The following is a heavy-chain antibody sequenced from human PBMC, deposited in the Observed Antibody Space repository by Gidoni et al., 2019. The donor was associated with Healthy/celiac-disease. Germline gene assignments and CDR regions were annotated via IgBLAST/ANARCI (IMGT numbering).Heavy chain of an antibody. D-gene: IGHD3-22*01. Sequence: EVQLLESGGGLLQPGGSLRLSCAASGFPFSSYAMSWVRQAPGKGLEWVSAISGSGGRKYDAEAVKGRFTISRDNSKNTLYRQMNSLRAEDTAVYYCAKNRPYYYDSSGYSFDYWGQGTLVTVSS. J-gene: IGHJ4*02. CDR2: ISGSGGRK. V-gene: IGHV3-23*01. CDR1: GFPFSSYA. CDR3: AKNRPYYYDSSGYSFDY.